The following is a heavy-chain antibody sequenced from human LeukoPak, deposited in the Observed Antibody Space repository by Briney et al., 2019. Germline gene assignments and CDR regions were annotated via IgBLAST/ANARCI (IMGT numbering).Heavy chain of an antibody. Sequence: SETLSLTGTVSGGAISGYDWGWMWQPPRKGLKRIGYIYYSGSTNYNPSLKSRVTISVDTSKNQFSLKLSPVTAADTAVYYCASTVVTPEDAFDIWGQGTMVTVSS. CDR3: ASTVVTPEDAFDI. CDR1: GGAISGYD. J-gene: IGHJ3*02. D-gene: IGHD4-23*01. V-gene: IGHV4-59*01. CDR2: IYYSGST.